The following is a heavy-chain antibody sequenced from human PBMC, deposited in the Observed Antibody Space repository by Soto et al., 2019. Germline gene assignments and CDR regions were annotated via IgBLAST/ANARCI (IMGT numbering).Heavy chain of an antibody. D-gene: IGHD3-3*01. V-gene: IGHV1-3*01. CDR1: GYTFTSYA. J-gene: IGHJ3*02. CDR2: INAGNGNT. CDR3: ARDSTIFGVVINDGAFDI. Sequence: QVQLVQSGAEVKKPGASVKVSCKASGYTFTSYAMHWVRQAPGQRLEWMGWINAGNGNTKYSQKFQGRVTITRDTSASTAYMELSSLRSEDTAVYYCARDSTIFGVVINDGAFDIWGQGTMVTVSS.